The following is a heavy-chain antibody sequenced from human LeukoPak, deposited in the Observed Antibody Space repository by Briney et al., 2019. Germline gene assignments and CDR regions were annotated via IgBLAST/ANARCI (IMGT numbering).Heavy chain of an antibody. Sequence: PGGSLRLSCAASRFTFSSYWMHWVRQAPGKGLVWVSRINSDGSSTSYADSVKGRFTISRDNAKNTLYLQMNSLRPEDTAVYYCARVRSSGWSYFDYWGQGTLVTVSS. CDR2: INSDGSST. J-gene: IGHJ4*02. V-gene: IGHV3-74*01. D-gene: IGHD6-19*01. CDR1: RFTFSSYW. CDR3: ARVRSSGWSYFDY.